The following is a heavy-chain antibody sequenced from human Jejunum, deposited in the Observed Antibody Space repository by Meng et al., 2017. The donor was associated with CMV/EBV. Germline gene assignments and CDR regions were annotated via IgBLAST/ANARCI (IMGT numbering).Heavy chain of an antibody. CDR2: IKQEESEK. J-gene: IGHJ5*02. CDR1: GFNFSDYW. Sequence: SGFNFSDYWMSWVRQAPGKGLEWVENIKQEESEKNYVDSVKGRFTISRDNAKNSLYLRMNSLRAEDTAVYYCARGGIILPAAMGLDPWGQGTLVTVSS. D-gene: IGHD2-2*01. CDR3: ARGGIILPAAMGLDP. V-gene: IGHV3-7*01.